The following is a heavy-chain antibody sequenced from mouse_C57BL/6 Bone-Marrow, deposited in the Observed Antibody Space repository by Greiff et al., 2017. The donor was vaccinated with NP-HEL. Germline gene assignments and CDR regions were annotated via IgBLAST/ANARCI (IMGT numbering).Heavy chain of an antibody. CDR3: AREASCAWFAY. Sequence: EVQLQQSGPVLVKPGASVKMSCKASGYTFPDYYMNWVKQSHGKSLEWIGVINPYNGGTSYNQKFKGKATLTVDKSSSTAYMELNSLTSEDSAVYYCAREASCAWFAYWGQGTLVTVSA. CDR2: INPYNGGT. V-gene: IGHV1-19*01. J-gene: IGHJ3*01. CDR1: GYTFPDYY. D-gene: IGHD6-1*01.